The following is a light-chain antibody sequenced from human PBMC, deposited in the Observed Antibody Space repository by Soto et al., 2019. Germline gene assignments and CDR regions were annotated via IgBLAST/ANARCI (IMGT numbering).Light chain of an antibody. Sequence: QSALTQPRSVSGSPGQSVTISCTGTSSDVGGYDYVSWCQQHPGKAPKLLIYDVTRRPSGVPDRFSGSKSGNTASLTISGLQAEDEADYYCCSYAGDYTWMFGGGTQLTVL. CDR1: SSDVGGYDY. CDR3: CSYAGDYTWM. J-gene: IGLJ3*02. V-gene: IGLV2-11*01. CDR2: DVT.